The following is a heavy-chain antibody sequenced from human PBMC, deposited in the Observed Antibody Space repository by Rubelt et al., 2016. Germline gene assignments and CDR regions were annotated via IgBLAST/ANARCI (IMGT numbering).Heavy chain of an antibody. CDR2: ISVSSTTI. CDR1: GFAFSGYT. V-gene: IGHV3-48*01. D-gene: IGHD6-19*01. Sequence: GGLVQPGGSLRLSCAASGFAFSGYTMNWVRQAPGKGLEWISYISVSSTTIYYADSVKGRFTISRDNARNSLYLQMNSLRAEDTAVYYCAKDPGMAVAGRAYLYFNLWGRGTLVTVSS. J-gene: IGHJ2*01. CDR3: AKDPGMAVAGRAYLYFNL.